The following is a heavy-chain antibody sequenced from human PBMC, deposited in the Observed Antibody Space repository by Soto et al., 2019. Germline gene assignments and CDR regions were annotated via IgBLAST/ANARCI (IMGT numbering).Heavy chain of an antibody. D-gene: IGHD3-9*01. CDR2: IWYDGSNK. CDR1: GFTFSSYG. Sequence: GGSLRLSCAASGFTFSSYGMHWVRQAPGKGLEWVAVIWYDGSNKYYADSVKGRFTISRDNSKNTLYLQMNSLRAEDTAVYYCARDRADILTGYWIPYYFDYWGQGTLVTVSS. CDR3: ARDRADILTGYWIPYYFDY. V-gene: IGHV3-33*01. J-gene: IGHJ4*02.